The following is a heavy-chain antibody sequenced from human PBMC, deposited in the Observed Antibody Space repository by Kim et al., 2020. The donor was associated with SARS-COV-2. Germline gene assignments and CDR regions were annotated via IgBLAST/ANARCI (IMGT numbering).Heavy chain of an antibody. CDR1: GYSISSGYY. V-gene: IGHV4-38-2*02. CDR2: IYHSGST. D-gene: IGHD3-16*02. Sequence: SETLSLTCTVSGYSISSGYYWGWIRQPPGTGLEWIGSIYHSGSTYYNPSLKSRVTISVDTSKNQFSLKLSSVTAADTAVYYCARYHDYVWGSYPNWGQGTLVTVSS. J-gene: IGHJ4*02. CDR3: ARYHDYVWGSYPN.